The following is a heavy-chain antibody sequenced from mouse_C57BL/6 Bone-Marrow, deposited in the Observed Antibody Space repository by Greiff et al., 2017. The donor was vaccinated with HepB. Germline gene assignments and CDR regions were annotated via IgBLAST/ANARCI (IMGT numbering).Heavy chain of an antibody. D-gene: IGHD3-1*01. V-gene: IGHV1-64*01. Sequence: QVQLQQPGAELVKPGASVKLSCKASGYTFTSYWMHWVKQRPGQGLEWIGMIHPNSGSTNYNEKFKSKATLTAVTSASTAYMELSSLTNEDSAVYYCTRSGGFGDYWGQGTTLTVSS. CDR1: GYTFTSYW. CDR2: IHPNSGST. CDR3: TRSGGFGDY. J-gene: IGHJ2*01.